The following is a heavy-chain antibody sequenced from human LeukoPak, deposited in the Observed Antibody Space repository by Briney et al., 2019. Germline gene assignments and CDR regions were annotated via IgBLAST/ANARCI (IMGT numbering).Heavy chain of an antibody. Sequence: SETLSLTCTVSGGSISSYYWSWIRQPPGKGLEWIGSIYYSGSTYYNPSLKSRVTISVDTSKNRFSLKLSSVTAADTAVYYCARGNYCSGGSCYFDYWGQGTLVTVSS. CDR1: GGSISSYY. CDR3: ARGNYCSGGSCYFDY. J-gene: IGHJ4*02. V-gene: IGHV4-39*07. CDR2: IYYSGST. D-gene: IGHD2-15*01.